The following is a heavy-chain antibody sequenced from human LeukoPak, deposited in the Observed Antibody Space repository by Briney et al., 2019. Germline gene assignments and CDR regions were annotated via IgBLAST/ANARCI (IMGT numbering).Heavy chain of an antibody. CDR2: ISGYNGNP. Sequence: ASVKVSCKASGYTFTTYGITWVRQAPGQVLEWMGWISGYNGNPNYAHKFQGRVTMTTDTSPTTAYMELRSLRSDDTAVYYCARLPMGFTDDGYYFYMDVWGRGTTVTVSS. CDR3: ARLPMGFTDDGYYFYMDV. J-gene: IGHJ6*03. CDR1: GYTFTTYG. V-gene: IGHV1-18*01. D-gene: IGHD1-1*01.